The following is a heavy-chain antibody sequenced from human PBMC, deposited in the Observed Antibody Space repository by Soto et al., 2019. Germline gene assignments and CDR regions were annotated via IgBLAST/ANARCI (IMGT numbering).Heavy chain of an antibody. CDR1: GGSISSGGYS. CDR3: ARSAIIAVAGFDY. D-gene: IGHD6-19*01. J-gene: IGHJ4*02. V-gene: IGHV4-30-2*01. CDR2: IYHSGST. Sequence: SETLSLTCAVSGGSISSGGYSWSWIRQPPGKGLEWIGYIYHSGSTYYNPSLTSRVTISVDRSKNQFSLKLSSVTAADTAVYYCARSAIIAVAGFDYWGQGTLVTVSS.